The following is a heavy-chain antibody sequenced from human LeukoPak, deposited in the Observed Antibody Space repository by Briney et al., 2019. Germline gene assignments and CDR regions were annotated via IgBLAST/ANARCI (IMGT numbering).Heavy chain of an antibody. CDR1: GGSISSGNYY. CDR2: IYYTGST. D-gene: IGHD7-27*01. CDR3: ARQRRTGDFG. V-gene: IGHV4-30-4*08. Sequence: SETLSLTCTVSGGSISSGNYYWSWIRQPPRKGLEWIGYIYYTGSTYYNPSLRSRVTISVDTSNNQFSLKLSSVTAADTAVYYCARQRRTGDFGWGQGTLVTVSS. J-gene: IGHJ4*02.